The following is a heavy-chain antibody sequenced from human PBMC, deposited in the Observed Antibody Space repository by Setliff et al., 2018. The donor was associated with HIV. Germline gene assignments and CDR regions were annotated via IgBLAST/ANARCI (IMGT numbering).Heavy chain of an antibody. Sequence: PGGSLRLSCAASEFAFSNYWMSWVRQAPGKGLEWVANIKPDGSERYYIDSVKGRFTISRDNAKYSLYLQMNSLRAEDTAVYYCARSPQASGFYYGDDAFDIWGQGTMVTVSS. CDR1: EFAFSNYW. V-gene: IGHV3-7*01. CDR2: IKPDGSER. CDR3: ARSPQASGFYYGDDAFDI. D-gene: IGHD3-22*01. J-gene: IGHJ3*02.